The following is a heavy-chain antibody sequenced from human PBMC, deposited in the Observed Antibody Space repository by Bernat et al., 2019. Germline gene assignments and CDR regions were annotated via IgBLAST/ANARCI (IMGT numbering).Heavy chain of an antibody. V-gene: IGHV3-74*02. CDR1: GFTFSSYW. CDR3: ARALGYYDILTGRDAVDI. Sequence: EVQLLESGGGLVQPGGSLRLSCAASGFTFSSYWMHWVRQAPGKGLVWVSRINSDGSSTSYADSVKGRFTISRDNAKNTLYLQMNSLRAEDTAVYYCARALGYYDILTGRDAVDIWGQGTMVTVSS. J-gene: IGHJ3*02. CDR2: INSDGSST. D-gene: IGHD3-9*01.